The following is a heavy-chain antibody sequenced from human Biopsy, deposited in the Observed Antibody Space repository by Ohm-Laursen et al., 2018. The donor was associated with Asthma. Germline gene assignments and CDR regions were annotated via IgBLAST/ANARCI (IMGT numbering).Heavy chain of an antibody. J-gene: IGHJ4*02. CDR2: IYSGGTS. CDR3: ARGDSSNWSHYYFDY. CDR1: AFAVSRGH. V-gene: IGHV3-53*01. Sequence: SLRLSCTASAFAVSRGHMFWVRQAPGKGLEWVSVIYSGGTSHTADSVRGRFTISRDYSKNTLYLQMHSLRAEDTAVYYCARGDSSNWSHYYFDYWGQGTLVTVSS. D-gene: IGHD3-22*01.